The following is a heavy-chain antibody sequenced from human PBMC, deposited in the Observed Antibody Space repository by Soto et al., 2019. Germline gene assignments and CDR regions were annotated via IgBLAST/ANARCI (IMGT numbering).Heavy chain of an antibody. D-gene: IGHD3-10*01. V-gene: IGHV4-30-2*01. Sequence: PLRVPRTVVCGSSGDLGYRRIIIRQPPGKGLEWIGYIYYSGSTYYNPSLKSRVTISVDMSKNQFSLKLSSVTAADTAVYYCASGSGTTSHDMPFDPWGQGTLVTVSS. CDR3: ASGSGTTSHDMPFDP. CDR1: CGSSGDLGYR. J-gene: IGHJ5*02. CDR2: IYYSGST.